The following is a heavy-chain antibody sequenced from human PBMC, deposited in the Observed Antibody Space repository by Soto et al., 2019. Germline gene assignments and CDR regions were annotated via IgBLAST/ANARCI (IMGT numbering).Heavy chain of an antibody. CDR3: ARVSAVVVTAINYFDY. CDR2: TYYRSKLYN. CDR1: GDSVSSNSAA. V-gene: IGHV6-1*01. D-gene: IGHD2-21*02. J-gene: IGHJ4*02. Sequence: SQTLSLTCAISGDSVSSNSAAWNWIRQSPSRGLEWLGRTYYRSKLYNDYAVSVKSRITINPDTSKNQFSLQLNSVTPEDTAVYYCARVSAVVVTAINYFDYWGQGTLVTVSS.